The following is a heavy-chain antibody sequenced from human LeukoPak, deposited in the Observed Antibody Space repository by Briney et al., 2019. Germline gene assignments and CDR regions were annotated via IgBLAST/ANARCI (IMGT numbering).Heavy chain of an antibody. Sequence: GGSLRLSCTVSGFTFGDYAMSWVRQAPGKGLEWVCFIRSKAYGGTTEYAASVKGRFTISRDDSKSIAYLQMNSLKTEDTAVYYCTRMREGYSNGWYQGYFDYWGQGTLVTVSS. CDR3: TRMREGYSNGWYQGYFDY. V-gene: IGHV3-49*04. D-gene: IGHD6-19*01. J-gene: IGHJ4*02. CDR2: IRSKAYGGTT. CDR1: GFTFGDYA.